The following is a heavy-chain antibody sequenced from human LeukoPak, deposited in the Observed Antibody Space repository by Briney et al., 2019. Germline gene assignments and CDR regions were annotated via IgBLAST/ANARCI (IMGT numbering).Heavy chain of an antibody. CDR2: INPSGGST. V-gene: IGHV1-46*01. D-gene: IGHD6-13*01. Sequence: ASVKVSCKASGYTFTTHYMHWVRQAPGQGLEWMGIINPSGGSTSYAQKFQSRVTMTRDTSTSTVYMELVSLRSDDTAVYYCARDLAGYSNHWGQGTLVTVSS. CDR3: ARDLAGYSNH. J-gene: IGHJ5*02. CDR1: GYTFTTHY.